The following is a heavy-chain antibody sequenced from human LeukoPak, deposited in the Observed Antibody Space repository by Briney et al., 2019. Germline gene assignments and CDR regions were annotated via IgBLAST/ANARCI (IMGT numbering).Heavy chain of an antibody. D-gene: IGHD6-19*01. J-gene: IGHJ4*02. CDR1: GYSFTSYW. V-gene: IGHV5-51*01. CDR3: ARRVAVAGQEDYFDY. Sequence: GEALNSSCTASGYSFTSYWIGWVRHMPGKGLEWMGIIYPGDSDNRYNPPFQSQSTTSATKSITTAYLKWRSLEASDTALYYCARRVAVAGQEDYFDYWGQGTLVTVSS. CDR2: IYPGDSDN.